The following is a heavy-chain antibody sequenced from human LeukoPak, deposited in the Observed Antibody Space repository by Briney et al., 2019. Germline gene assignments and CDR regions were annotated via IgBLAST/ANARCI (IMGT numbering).Heavy chain of an antibody. Sequence: SETLSLTCTVSGGSIGSHLWNWIRQPPGKGLEWVGYIHYSGNTNYNPSLQSRPTISVDTSKNQFSLRLRSVIAADTAIYYCARDYDFSGGHYYYGLDVWGQGTTVTVSS. D-gene: IGHD3-3*01. J-gene: IGHJ6*02. CDR2: IHYSGNT. V-gene: IGHV4-59*11. CDR1: GGSIGSHL. CDR3: ARDYDFSGGHYYYGLDV.